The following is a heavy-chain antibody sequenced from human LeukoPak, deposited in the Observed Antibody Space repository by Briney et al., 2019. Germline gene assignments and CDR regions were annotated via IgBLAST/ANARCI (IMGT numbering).Heavy chain of an antibody. CDR1: GDSISSSHW. Sequence: SETLSLTCTVSGDSISSSHWWNWVRQPPGKGLEWIGETSLSGDTKYNPSLKSRVTVSLDNSKSQFSLKLSSVTAADSAIYYCATNVGKTFDYWGQGVLVTVSS. D-gene: IGHD7-27*01. CDR2: TSLSGDT. V-gene: IGHV4-4*02. J-gene: IGHJ4*02. CDR3: ATNVGKTFDY.